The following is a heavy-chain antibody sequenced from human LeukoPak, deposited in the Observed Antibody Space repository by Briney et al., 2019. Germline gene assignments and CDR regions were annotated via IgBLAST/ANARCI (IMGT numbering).Heavy chain of an antibody. CDR1: GYTFTSYG. Sequence: GASVKVACKASGYTFTSYGISWVRQAPGQGLEWMGWISAYNGNTNYAQTIQGRVTMTTDTSTSTAYMELRSLRSDDTAVYYCARAYGASGSYYYFDYWGQGTLVTVSS. CDR3: ARAYGASGSYYYFDY. J-gene: IGHJ4*02. CDR2: ISAYNGNT. D-gene: IGHD1-26*01. V-gene: IGHV1-18*01.